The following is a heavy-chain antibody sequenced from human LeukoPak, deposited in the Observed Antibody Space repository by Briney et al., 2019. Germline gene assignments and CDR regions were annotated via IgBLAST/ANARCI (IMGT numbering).Heavy chain of an antibody. CDR3: ARGGIVVVVAATGENWFDP. D-gene: IGHD2-15*01. Sequence: GGSLRLSCVVSGFTFSNYWMTWVRQAPGKGLEWVANIQQDGSEKYYVDPVKGRFTIFRDNAKNSVYLQMNSLRAEDTAVYYCARGGIVVVVAATGENWFDPWGQGTLVTVSS. J-gene: IGHJ5*02. CDR1: GFTFSNYW. V-gene: IGHV3-7*01. CDR2: IQQDGSEK.